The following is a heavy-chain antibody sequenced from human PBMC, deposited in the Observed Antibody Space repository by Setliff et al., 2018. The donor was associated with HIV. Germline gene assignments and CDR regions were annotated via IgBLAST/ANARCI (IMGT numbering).Heavy chain of an antibody. CDR3: ASEFSSGYYYGTDAFDI. CDR1: GYTLTEFS. Sequence: ASVKVSCKVSGYTLTEFSMHWVRQAPGKGLEWMGGFDPEDGETIYAQKFQGRVTMTEDTSTDTAYMELSSLRSEDTAVYYCASEFSSGYYYGTDAFDIWGQGTMVTVSS. CDR2: FDPEDGET. V-gene: IGHV1-24*01. D-gene: IGHD3-22*01. J-gene: IGHJ3*02.